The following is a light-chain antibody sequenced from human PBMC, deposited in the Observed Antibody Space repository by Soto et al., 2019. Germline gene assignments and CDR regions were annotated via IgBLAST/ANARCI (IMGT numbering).Light chain of an antibody. Sequence: EIVLTQSPGTLSLSPGERATLSCRASQSVSSSYLAWYQQKPGQAPRLLIYGASSRATGIPDRFSGSGSGTDFTLTISRLEPEDFAVYYCQQYGSSRSTFGQGTKLAIK. CDR1: QSVSSSY. V-gene: IGKV3-20*01. J-gene: IGKJ2*02. CDR2: GAS. CDR3: QQYGSSRST.